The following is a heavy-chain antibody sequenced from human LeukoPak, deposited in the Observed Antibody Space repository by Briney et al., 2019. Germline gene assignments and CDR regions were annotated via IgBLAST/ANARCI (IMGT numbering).Heavy chain of an antibody. CDR2: IYYTWDT. Sequence: SETLSLTCTVSGGSISSSSSYYWGWIRQPPGKGLECIGSIYYTWDTYYNSSLKSRVTISVDTSKNQFSLKLSSVTAADTALYYCARLRGYTDGNPGYWGQGSLVTVSS. CDR3: ARLRGYTDGNPGY. CDR1: GGSISSSSSYY. V-gene: IGHV4-39*01. D-gene: IGHD5-12*01. J-gene: IGHJ4*02.